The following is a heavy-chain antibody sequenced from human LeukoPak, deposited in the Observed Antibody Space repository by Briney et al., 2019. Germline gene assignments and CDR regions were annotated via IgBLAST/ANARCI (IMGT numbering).Heavy chain of an antibody. CDR3: ARDWGRGNSGYKDF. J-gene: IGHJ4*02. CDR2: IWSDGSNE. D-gene: IGHD3-22*01. CDR1: GFSYTTYG. Sequence: PGGSLTLSCVASGFSYTTYGMHWVRQAPGRGLEWEAVIWSDGSNEYYADSVKGRFSVSRDNSKNTLFLQMNSLRAEDTAMYYCARDWGRGNSGYKDFWGQGTLVTVSS. V-gene: IGHV3-33*01.